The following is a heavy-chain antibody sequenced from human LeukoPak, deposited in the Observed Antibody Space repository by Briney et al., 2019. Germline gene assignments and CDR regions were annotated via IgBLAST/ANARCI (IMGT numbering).Heavy chain of an antibody. CDR1: GFTFSSYT. Sequence: GGSLRLSXAASGFTFSSYTINWVPQAPGKGLEGVSSISRNSRHVYYGGSVWGRFTIPRDDARNSLFLEMNSLRAEDMAVYYCASLWFGELGGDYWGQGTLVTVSS. V-gene: IGHV3-21*01. CDR2: ISRNSRHV. D-gene: IGHD3-10*01. CDR3: ASLWFGELGGDY. J-gene: IGHJ4*02.